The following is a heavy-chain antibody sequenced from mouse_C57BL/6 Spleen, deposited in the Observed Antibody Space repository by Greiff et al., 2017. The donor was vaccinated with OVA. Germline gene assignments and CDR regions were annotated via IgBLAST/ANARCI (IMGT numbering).Heavy chain of an antibody. J-gene: IGHJ2*01. CDR2: INPSSGYT. D-gene: IGHD1-1*01. Sequence: VQLQESGAELARPGASVKMSCKASGYTFTSYTMHWVKQRPGQGLEWIGYINPSSGYTKYNQKFKDKATLTADKSSSTAYMQLSSLTSEDSAVYYCARNTTGDYWGQGTTLTVSS. CDR1: GYTFTSYT. CDR3: ARNTTGDY. V-gene: IGHV1-4*01.